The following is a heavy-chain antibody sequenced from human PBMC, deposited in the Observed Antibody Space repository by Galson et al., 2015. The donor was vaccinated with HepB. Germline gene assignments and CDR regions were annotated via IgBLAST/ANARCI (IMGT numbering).Heavy chain of an antibody. CDR1: GGTFNNAW. V-gene: IGHV3-15*07. D-gene: IGHD7-27*01. Sequence: SPRLPCAASGGTFNNAWINWFRRAPGRGREWVGRIGTNTDGGTTDYNAPVRGRVTISRDYSKNTLYLQMTSLKTEDAAFYFCTAQKLGRGAFDIWGQGTMVTVSS. J-gene: IGHJ3*02. CDR3: TAQKLGRGAFDI. CDR2: IGTNTDGGTT.